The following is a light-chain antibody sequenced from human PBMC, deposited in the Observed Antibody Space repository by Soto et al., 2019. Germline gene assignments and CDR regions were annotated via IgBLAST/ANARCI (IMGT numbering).Light chain of an antibody. Sequence: QSALTQPASVSGSPGQSITISCTGTSSDVGNYNLVSWYQQHPGKAPKLMIYDVSKRPSGVSNRFSGSKSGNTASLTISGLQADDEADYYCCSYAGDSYVFGTGTKGTVL. CDR1: SSDVGNYNL. V-gene: IGLV2-23*02. CDR3: CSYAGDSYV. J-gene: IGLJ1*01. CDR2: DVS.